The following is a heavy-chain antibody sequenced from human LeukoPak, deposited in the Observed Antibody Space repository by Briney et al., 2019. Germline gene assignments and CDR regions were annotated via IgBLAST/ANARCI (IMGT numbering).Heavy chain of an antibody. J-gene: IGHJ5*02. V-gene: IGHV1-2*02. CDR2: INPNSGGT. Sequence: ASVKVSCKASGYTFTGYYMHWVRQAPGQGLEWMGWINPNSGGTNYAQKFQGRVTMTRDTSISTTYMELSSLRSEDTAVYYCARVLSMGVPAAINWFDPWGQGTLVTVSS. CDR3: ARVLSMGVPAAINWFDP. D-gene: IGHD2-2*02. CDR1: GYTFTGYY.